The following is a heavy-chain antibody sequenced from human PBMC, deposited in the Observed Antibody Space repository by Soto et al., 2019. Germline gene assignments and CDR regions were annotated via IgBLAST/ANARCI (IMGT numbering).Heavy chain of an antibody. CDR1: GGSMNSYY. Sequence: SETLSLTCTVSGGSMNSYYWTWIRQPPGKRLEWIGYISYTGSTNYSPSLKSRVTISVDKSKNQFSLKLSSVTAADTAVYFCARSLPAAIMDYWGQGALVTVSS. CDR2: ISYTGST. J-gene: IGHJ4*02. D-gene: IGHD2-2*02. V-gene: IGHV4-59*08. CDR3: ARSLPAAIMDY.